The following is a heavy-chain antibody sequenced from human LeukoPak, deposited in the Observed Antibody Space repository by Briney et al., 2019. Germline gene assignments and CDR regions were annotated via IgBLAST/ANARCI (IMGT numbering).Heavy chain of an antibody. CDR2: IQYDGSIK. D-gene: IGHD3-10*01. CDR1: TFSFSTYG. Sequence: GGSLRLSCAASTFSFSTYGMHWVRQAPGKGLEWVAFIQYDGSIKLYGDSVKGRFTISRDNSKNTLYLQMNSLRAEDTAVYYCAKFGSGSYGGYYYYMGVWGKGTTVTVSS. V-gene: IGHV3-30*02. J-gene: IGHJ6*03. CDR3: AKFGSGSYGGYYYYMGV.